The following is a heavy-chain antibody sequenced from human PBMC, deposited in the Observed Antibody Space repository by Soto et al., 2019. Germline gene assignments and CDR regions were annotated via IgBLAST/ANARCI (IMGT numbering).Heavy chain of an antibody. D-gene: IGHD3-3*01. CDR2: IYYSGST. Sequence: SETLSLTCTVSGGSISSYYWSRIRQPPGKGLEWIGYIYYSGSTNYNPSLKSRVTISVDTSKNQFSLKLSSVTAADTAVYYCASDYYTGYYYYYGMDVWGQGTTVTVSS. J-gene: IGHJ6*02. V-gene: IGHV4-59*01. CDR3: ASDYYTGYYYYYGMDV. CDR1: GGSISSYY.